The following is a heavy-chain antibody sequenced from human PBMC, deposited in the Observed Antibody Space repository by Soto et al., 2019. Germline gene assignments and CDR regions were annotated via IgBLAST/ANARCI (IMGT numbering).Heavy chain of an antibody. J-gene: IGHJ4*02. D-gene: IGHD5-12*01. CDR2: ISYDGSNE. Sequence: QVQLVESGGGVVQPGRSLRLSCAASGFTFSSYAMHWVRQAPGKGLEWVGLISYDGSNEYYADFVKGRFTISRDNYQNKVYLKLNSLRDEDTAVYYCAREGFGAYDFRRVPQADYWGQGTLVTVSS. CDR3: AREGFGAYDFRRVPQADY. V-gene: IGHV3-30-3*01. CDR1: GFTFSSYA.